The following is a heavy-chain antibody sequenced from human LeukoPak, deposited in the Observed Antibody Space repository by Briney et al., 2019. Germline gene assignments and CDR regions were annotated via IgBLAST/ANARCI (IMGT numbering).Heavy chain of an antibody. CDR2: ISSSRSYT. J-gene: IGHJ5*02. CDR1: GFTFSSYS. Sequence: GGSLRLSCAASGFTFSSYSMNWVRQAPGKGLEWVSSISSSRSYTYYADSVKGRFTISRDNAKNSLYLQMNSLRAEDTAVYYCTSHSSSLSPWGQGTLVTVSS. CDR3: TSHSSSLSP. D-gene: IGHD6-13*01. V-gene: IGHV3-21*01.